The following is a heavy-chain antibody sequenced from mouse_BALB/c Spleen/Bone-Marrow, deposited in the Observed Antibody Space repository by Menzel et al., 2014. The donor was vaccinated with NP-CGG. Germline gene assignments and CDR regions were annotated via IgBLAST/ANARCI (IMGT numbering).Heavy chain of an antibody. V-gene: IGHV14-3*02. CDR3: TGRYGWSAY. D-gene: IGHD2-14*01. J-gene: IGHJ3*01. Sequence: EVQLQQSGAELVKPGASVKLSCTASGFNIKDTYMHWVKPRPEQGLEWIGRIDPANGNTKYDPRFQGKATITADASSNTAYLQLSSLTSEDTAVYYCTGRYGWSAYWGQGTLVTVSA. CDR1: GFNIKDTY. CDR2: IDPANGNT.